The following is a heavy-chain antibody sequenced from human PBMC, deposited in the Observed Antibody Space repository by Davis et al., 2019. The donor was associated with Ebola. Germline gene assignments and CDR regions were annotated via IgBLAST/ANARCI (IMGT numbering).Heavy chain of an antibody. CDR2: IYNSVST. J-gene: IGHJ3*02. CDR1: GGSTSDAIYY. CDR3: ARNSSRVGDREKKHVFDI. V-gene: IGHV4-39*01. Sequence: PSETLSLTCSVSGGSTSDAIYYWAWIRQPPGKGPEWIGSIYNSVSTYYNPSLRSRLTISIDTSKNQFSLNLGSVTAADTAVYYCARNSSRVGDREKKHVFDIWGQGTMVIVSS. D-gene: IGHD1-26*01.